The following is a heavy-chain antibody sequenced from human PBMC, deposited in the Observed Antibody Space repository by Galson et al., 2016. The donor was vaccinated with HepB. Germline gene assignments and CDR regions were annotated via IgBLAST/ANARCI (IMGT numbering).Heavy chain of an antibody. J-gene: IGHJ6*02. Sequence: PALVKPTQTLTLTCTFSGFSLNTNRVCVSWIRQPPGKALEWLALIDWDGDEYYSTSLETRLTISKDTSKNQVVLTMTNMDPVDTATYYCARSRAVAGTDYYYYVMDVWGQGTPVTVSS. CDR1: GFSLNTNRVC. D-gene: IGHD6-19*01. CDR2: IDWDGDE. V-gene: IGHV2-70*01. CDR3: ARSRAVAGTDYYYYVMDV.